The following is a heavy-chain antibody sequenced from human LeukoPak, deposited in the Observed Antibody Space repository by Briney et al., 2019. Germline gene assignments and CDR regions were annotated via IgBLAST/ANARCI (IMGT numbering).Heavy chain of an antibody. D-gene: IGHD5-18*01. CDR1: GFTFSTYV. J-gene: IGHJ6*03. CDR2: ISYDGSNK. V-gene: IGHV3-30*03. Sequence: GGSLRLSCAASGFTFSTYVMHWVRQAPGKGLEWVAVISYDGSNKYYADSVKGRFTISRDNSKNTLYLQMNGLRAEDTAVYYCARDLVTNSAPSNYYYYLDVWGKGTTVTVSS. CDR3: ARDLVTNSAPSNYYYYLDV.